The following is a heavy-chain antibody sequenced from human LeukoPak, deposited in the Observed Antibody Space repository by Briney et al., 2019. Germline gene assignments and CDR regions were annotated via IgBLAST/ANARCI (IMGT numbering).Heavy chain of an antibody. V-gene: IGHV1-18*01. CDR3: ARNDLRILTGYRLFDY. Sequence: ASVKVSCKASGYTFTSYGISWVRQAPGQGLEWMGWISAYNGNTNYAQKLQGRVTMTTDTSTSTAYMELRSLRSDDTAVYYCARNDLRILTGYRLFDYWGQGTLVTVSS. D-gene: IGHD3-9*01. J-gene: IGHJ4*02. CDR1: GYTFTSYG. CDR2: ISAYNGNT.